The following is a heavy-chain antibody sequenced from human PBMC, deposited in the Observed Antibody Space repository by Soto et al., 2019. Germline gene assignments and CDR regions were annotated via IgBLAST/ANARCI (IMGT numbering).Heavy chain of an antibody. CDR3: ARTGCSSTSCYIGPYYYYYMDV. CDR2: MNPKSGNT. D-gene: IGHD2-2*02. CDR1: GYTFTSYD. J-gene: IGHJ6*03. Sequence: QVQLVQSGAEVKKPGASVKVSCKASGYTFTSYDINWVRQATGQGLEWMGWMNPKSGNTGYAQKFQGRVTMTRNTTISTAYMELSSRRSEDTAVYYCARTGCSSTSCYIGPYYYYYMDVWGKGTTVTVSS. V-gene: IGHV1-8*01.